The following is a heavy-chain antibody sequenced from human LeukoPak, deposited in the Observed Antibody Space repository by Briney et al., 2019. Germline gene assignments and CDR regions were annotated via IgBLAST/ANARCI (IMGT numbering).Heavy chain of an antibody. CDR3: ARDSTYWYDSGSSGPHYFDY. Sequence: GRSPRLSCAASGFIFSNYAMHWVRQAPGKGLEWVALISSDGSKTYHADSVKGRFSISRDDSKNTLYLQLNSLRAEDTSVYYCARDSTYWYDSGSSGPHYFDYWGQGTLVTVSS. D-gene: IGHD3-10*01. CDR1: GFIFSNYA. CDR2: ISSDGSKT. V-gene: IGHV3-30*01. J-gene: IGHJ4*02.